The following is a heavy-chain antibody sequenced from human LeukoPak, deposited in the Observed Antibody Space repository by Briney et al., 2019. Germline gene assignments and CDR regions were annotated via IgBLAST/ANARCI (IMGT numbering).Heavy chain of an antibody. V-gene: IGHV3-23*01. CDR1: GFTFTTYA. Sequence: GGSLRLSCAASGFTFTTYAMNWVRQAPGKGLEWVSSISGSGDSTYYADSVRGRFTISRDNSKNTVFLQMNSLRAEDTAIYYCAKSPGYSGSYPAFDYWGQGALVTVSS. CDR2: ISGSGDST. D-gene: IGHD1-26*01. CDR3: AKSPGYSGSYPAFDY. J-gene: IGHJ4*02.